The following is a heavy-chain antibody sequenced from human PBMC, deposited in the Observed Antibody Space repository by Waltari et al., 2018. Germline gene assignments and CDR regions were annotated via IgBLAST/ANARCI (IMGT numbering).Heavy chain of an antibody. Sequence: EILVVESGGGLVQPGGSLRLSCAASAFTFSSYSMTWVRQAPGKGLEWVSYISETSSSIYYADSVKGRFTISRDNSKNTLYLQMNSLRAEDTAVYYCAKALRLSDKGYFDYWGQGTLVTVSS. D-gene: IGHD3-16*01. J-gene: IGHJ4*02. CDR1: AFTFSSYS. CDR2: ISETSSSI. V-gene: IGHV3-48*01. CDR3: AKALRLSDKGYFDY.